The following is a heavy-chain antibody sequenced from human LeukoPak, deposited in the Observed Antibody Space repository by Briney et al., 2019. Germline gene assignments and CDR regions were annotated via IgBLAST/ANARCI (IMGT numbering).Heavy chain of an antibody. V-gene: IGHV4-4*07. Sequence: SETLSLTCTVSGGSISSYYWSWIRQPAGKGLEWIGRIYTSGSTNYNPSLKSRVTMSVDTSKNQFSLKLSSVTAADTAVYYCARENDYDFWSGTMGYFDYWGQGTLVTDSS. D-gene: IGHD3-3*01. CDR2: IYTSGST. J-gene: IGHJ4*02. CDR3: ARENDYDFWSGTMGYFDY. CDR1: GGSISSYY.